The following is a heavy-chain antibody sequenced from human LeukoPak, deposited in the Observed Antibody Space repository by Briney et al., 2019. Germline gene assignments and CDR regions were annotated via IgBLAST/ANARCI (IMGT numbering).Heavy chain of an antibody. Sequence: GGSLRHSCAASGLTLSRYWMHEVRQAPGKGLVWVSRISGDARPTTYVDSVKGRLTIFSDNAKNTLYLQMNSLRSEDTAGYYCARAIAVAGPYYFDYWGQGTLVTVSS. D-gene: IGHD6-19*01. CDR2: ISGDARPT. CDR1: GLTLSRYW. V-gene: IGHV3-74*01. CDR3: ARAIAVAGPYYFDY. J-gene: IGHJ4*02.